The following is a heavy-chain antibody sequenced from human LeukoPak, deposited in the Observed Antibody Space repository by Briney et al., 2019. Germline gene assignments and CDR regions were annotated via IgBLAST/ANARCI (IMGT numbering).Heavy chain of an antibody. CDR2: INHSGST. Sequence: SETLSLTCAVYGGSFSGYYWSWIRQPPGKGLEWIGEINHSGSTNYNPSLKSRVTISVDTSKNQFSLKLSSVTAADTAVYYCAGVLWAHYFDYWGQGTLVTVSS. D-gene: IGHD3-10*01. CDR1: GGSFSGYY. CDR3: AGVLWAHYFDY. J-gene: IGHJ4*02. V-gene: IGHV4-34*01.